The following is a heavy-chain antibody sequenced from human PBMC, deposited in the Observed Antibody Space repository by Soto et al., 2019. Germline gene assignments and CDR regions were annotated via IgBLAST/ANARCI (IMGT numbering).Heavy chain of an antibody. CDR3: TIRIWAAEVFDI. V-gene: IGHV1-69*02. J-gene: IGHJ3*02. D-gene: IGHD3-3*02. CDR1: GGTFSTYS. Sequence: QVQLVQSGAEVKKPGSSVKVSGKDSGGTFSTYSMFWVRQAPGQGLEWMGRIIPMLGIRNFSQKFQDRVTVPADESPATAHMELSSMGSEDTALYFGTIRIWAAEVFDIWGQGTMVTGSS. CDR2: IIPMLGIR.